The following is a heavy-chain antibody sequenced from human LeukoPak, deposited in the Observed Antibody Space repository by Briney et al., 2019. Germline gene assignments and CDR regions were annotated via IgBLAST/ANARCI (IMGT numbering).Heavy chain of an antibody. CDR1: GGSISSYY. CDR3: ARRGIAAAGTFDY. CDR2: IYYSGST. J-gene: IGHJ4*02. Sequence: SETLSLTCTVSGGSISSYYWSWIRQPPGKGLEWIGYIYYSGSTNYNPSLKSRVTISVDTSKNQFSLKLSSVTAADTAVYYCARRGIAAAGTFDYWGQGTLVTVS. V-gene: IGHV4-59*08. D-gene: IGHD6-13*01.